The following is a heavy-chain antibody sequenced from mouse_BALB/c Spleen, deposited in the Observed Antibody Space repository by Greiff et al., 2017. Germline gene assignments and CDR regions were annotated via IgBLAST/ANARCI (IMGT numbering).Heavy chain of an antibody. CDR3: ARHPLYYGSSYKDFDY. CDR2: ISSGGSYT. D-gene: IGHD1-1*01. J-gene: IGHJ2*01. Sequence: EVQLVESGGGLVKPGGSLKLSCAASGFTFSSYAMSWVRQTPEKRLEWVATISSGGSYTYYPDSVKGRFTISRDNAKNTLYLQMSSLRSEDTAMYYCARHPLYYGSSYKDFDYWGQGTTLTVSS. V-gene: IGHV5-9-3*01. CDR1: GFTFSSYA.